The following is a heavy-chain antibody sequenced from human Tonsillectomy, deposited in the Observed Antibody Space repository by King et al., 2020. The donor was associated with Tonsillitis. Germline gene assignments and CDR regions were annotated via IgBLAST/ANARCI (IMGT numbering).Heavy chain of an antibody. CDR2: MYYSGTI. V-gene: IGHV4-39*01. Sequence: QLQESGPGVVKPSETLSLTCTVSGGSISSSDHYWAWIRQPPGKGLEWIGDMYYSGTIFYNPSLKRRITISGGTSENRFSLKLSSVTAADTAVYFCARSVSGSFDYWGQGAPVTVSS. CDR1: GGSISSSDHY. D-gene: IGHD1-26*01. J-gene: IGHJ4*02. CDR3: ARSVSGSFDY.